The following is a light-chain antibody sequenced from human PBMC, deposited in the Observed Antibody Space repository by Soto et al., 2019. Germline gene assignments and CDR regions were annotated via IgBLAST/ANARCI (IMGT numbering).Light chain of an antibody. V-gene: IGKV3D-15*01. CDR3: QQYNNWPPIT. J-gene: IGKJ5*01. Sequence: EIVLTQSPGTLSLSPGERATLSCRASQSVSNNYLAWYQQKPGQAPRLLIYDASNGATGIPARFSGSGSGTEFTLTISSLQSEDFAVYYCQQYNNWPPITFGQGTRLEIK. CDR1: QSVSNN. CDR2: DAS.